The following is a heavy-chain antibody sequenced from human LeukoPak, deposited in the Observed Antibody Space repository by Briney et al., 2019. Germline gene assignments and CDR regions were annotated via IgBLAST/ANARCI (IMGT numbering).Heavy chain of an antibody. J-gene: IGHJ6*03. Sequence: KPGGALRLSCAASGFTFSNAWMSWVRQAPGKGLEWVGRIKRKTDGGTTDYAAPVKGRFTISRDDSKNTLYLQMNSLKTEDTAVYYCTTDLLPPDCSSTSCYASGYYYYYMDVWGKGTTVTVS. D-gene: IGHD2-2*01. CDR3: TTDLLPPDCSSTSCYASGYYYYYMDV. CDR1: GFTFSNAW. V-gene: IGHV3-15*01. CDR2: IKRKTDGGTT.